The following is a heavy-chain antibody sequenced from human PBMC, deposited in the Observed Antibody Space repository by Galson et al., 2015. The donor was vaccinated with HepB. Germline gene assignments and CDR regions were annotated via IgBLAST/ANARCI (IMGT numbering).Heavy chain of an antibody. J-gene: IGHJ2*01. CDR3: ASSGMGSPFDL. Sequence: SLRLSCAASGFTFSSYAMHWVRQAPGKGLEWVAVISYDGSNKYYADSVKGRFTISRDNSKNTLYLQMNSLRAEDTAVYYCASSGMGSPFDLWGRGTLVTVSS. CDR1: GFTFSSYA. CDR2: ISYDGSNK. V-gene: IGHV3-30-3*01. D-gene: IGHD1-26*01.